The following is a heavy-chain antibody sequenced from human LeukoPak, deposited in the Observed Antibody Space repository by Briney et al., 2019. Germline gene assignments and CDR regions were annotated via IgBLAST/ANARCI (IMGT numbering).Heavy chain of an antibody. D-gene: IGHD3-10*01. Sequence: ASVKVSCKASGYTFTSYAMNWVRQAPEQGLEWMGWINTNTGNPTYAQGFTGRFVFSLDTSASTAYLQISSLKAEDTAVYYCARDYYGSGTLGGYWGQGTLVTVSS. CDR1: GYTFTSYA. CDR2: INTNTGNP. V-gene: IGHV7-4-1*02. CDR3: ARDYYGSGTLGGY. J-gene: IGHJ4*02.